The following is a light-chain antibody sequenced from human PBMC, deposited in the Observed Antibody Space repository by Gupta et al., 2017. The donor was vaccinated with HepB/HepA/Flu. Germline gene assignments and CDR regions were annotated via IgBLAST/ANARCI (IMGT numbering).Light chain of an antibody. CDR2: LGA. J-gene: IGKJ2*02. CDR1: QSLVKSNGYNY. CDR3: MQALQSPRT. V-gene: IGKV2-28*01. Sequence: EIVMTQSPLSLPVTPGETASISCRSSQSLVKSNGYNYLDRYLQKPGQSPQLLIYLGANRASGVPDRFSGSGAGADFTLKISRVEADDVGVYYCMQALQSPRTFGQGTKLEIK.